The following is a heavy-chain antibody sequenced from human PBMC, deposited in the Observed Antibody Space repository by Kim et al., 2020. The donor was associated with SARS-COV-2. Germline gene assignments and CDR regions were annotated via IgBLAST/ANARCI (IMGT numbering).Heavy chain of an antibody. CDR2: INHSGST. CDR1: GGSFSGYY. J-gene: IGHJ4*02. D-gene: IGHD6-13*01. CDR3: ARAPGAAGTSFPWVY. V-gene: IGHV4-34*01. Sequence: SETLSLTCAVYGGSFSGYYWSWIRQPPGKGLEWIGEINHSGSTNYNPSLKSRVTISVDTSKNQFSLKLSSVTAADTAVYYCARAPGAAGTSFPWVYWGQGTLVTVSS.